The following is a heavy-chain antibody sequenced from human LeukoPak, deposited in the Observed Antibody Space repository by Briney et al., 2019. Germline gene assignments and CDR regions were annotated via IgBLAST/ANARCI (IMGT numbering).Heavy chain of an antibody. J-gene: IGHJ4*02. V-gene: IGHV3-9*03. CDR2: ISWNSGSI. CDR3: AKGPGGSAAMSFFDY. D-gene: IGHD2-2*01. CDR1: GFTFDDYA. Sequence: SGGSLRLSCAASGFTFDDYAMHWVRQAPGKGLEWVSGISWNSGSIGYADSVKGRFTISRDNAKNSLHLQMNSLRAEDMALYYCAKGPGGSAAMSFFDYWGQGTLVTVSS.